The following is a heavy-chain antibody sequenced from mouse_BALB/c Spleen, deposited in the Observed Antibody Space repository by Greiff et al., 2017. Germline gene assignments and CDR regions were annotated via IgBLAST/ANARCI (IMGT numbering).Heavy chain of an antibody. J-gene: IGHJ1*01. CDR3: ARAYYRYDGDWYFDV. D-gene: IGHD2-14*01. Sequence: EVQLQQSGPELVKPGASVKMSCKASGYTFTSYVMHWVKQKPGQGLEWIGYINPYNDGTKYNEKFKGKATLTSDKSSSTAYMELSSLTSEDSAVYYCARAYYRYDGDWYFDVWGAGTTVTVSS. CDR1: GYTFTSYV. CDR2: INPYNDGT. V-gene: IGHV1-14*01.